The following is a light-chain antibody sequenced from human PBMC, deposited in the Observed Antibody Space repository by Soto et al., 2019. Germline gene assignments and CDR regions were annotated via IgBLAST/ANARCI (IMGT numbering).Light chain of an antibody. Sequence: EIVMTQSPATLSVSPGERATLSCRASQSISSSLAWYQQKPGQAPRLLIYGASTRATGIPARFSGSGSGTEFTLTISSLXSXXXXXXXXXXXXXGPTYTFGQGTKLEIK. V-gene: IGKV3-15*01. CDR1: QSISSS. J-gene: IGKJ2*01. CDR2: GAS. CDR3: XXXXXGPTYT.